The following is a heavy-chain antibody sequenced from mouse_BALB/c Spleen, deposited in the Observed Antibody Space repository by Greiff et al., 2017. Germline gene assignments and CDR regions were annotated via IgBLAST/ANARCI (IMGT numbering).Heavy chain of an antibody. CDR2: IRYSGST. CDR3: AKALGAYCGSSYWFAY. CDR1: GYSITSDYV. Sequence: DVQLQESGPGLVKPSQSLSLTCTVTGYSITSDYVRNWIRQLPGTKLEWMGYIRYSGSTSYNPSLKSRISITRDTSTNQFFLQLNSVTTEDTATYYCAKALGAYCGSSYWFAYWGQGTLVTVSA. V-gene: IGHV3-2*02. D-gene: IGHD1-1*01. J-gene: IGHJ3*01.